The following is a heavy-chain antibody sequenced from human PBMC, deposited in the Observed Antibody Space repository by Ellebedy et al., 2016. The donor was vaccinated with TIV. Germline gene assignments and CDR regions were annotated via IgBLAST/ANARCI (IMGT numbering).Heavy chain of an antibody. V-gene: IGHV3-23*01. D-gene: IGHD4-11*01. J-gene: IGHJ3*02. CDR2: ISGGAGRT. CDR3: AKDSSDSNYVEALEI. Sequence: GGSLRLSXAAPGFTFSSYAMTWVRQAPGKGLEWVSSISGGAGRTHYTDSVRGRFTISRDDSKSTLYLQMNSLRADDTAVYFCAKDSSDSNYVEALEIWGQGTMVAVSS. CDR1: GFTFSSYA.